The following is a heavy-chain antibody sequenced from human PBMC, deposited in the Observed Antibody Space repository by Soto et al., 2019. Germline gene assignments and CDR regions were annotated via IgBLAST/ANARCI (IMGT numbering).Heavy chain of an antibody. D-gene: IGHD2-2*02. CDR3: ARGGQYRYFDY. CDR1: GYTFTLFG. CDR2: ISPYNGYT. V-gene: IGHV1-18*01. Sequence: QVQLVQSGAEVKKPGASVKVSCTTSGYTFTLFGITWVRQAPGRGLEWMGWISPYNGYTKYAEKLEGRVTLTPDTSTDTAYMELTSLTSDDTAGYYWARGGQYRYFDYWGQGTLVTVAS. J-gene: IGHJ4*02.